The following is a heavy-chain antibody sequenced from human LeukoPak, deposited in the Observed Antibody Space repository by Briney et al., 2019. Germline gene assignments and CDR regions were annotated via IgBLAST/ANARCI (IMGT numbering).Heavy chain of an antibody. D-gene: IGHD3-22*01. CDR3: ARDSSYSTAI. V-gene: IGHV3-74*01. J-gene: IGHJ3*02. CDR2: INSDGSYT. Sequence: GGSLRHSCAASGFXFSIYWMHWVRQAPGKGLVWVSHINSDGSYTTYADSVKGRFTISRDNAKNTLYLQMNSLRAEDTAVYYCARDSSYSTAIWGQGTLVTVSS. CDR1: GFXFSIYW.